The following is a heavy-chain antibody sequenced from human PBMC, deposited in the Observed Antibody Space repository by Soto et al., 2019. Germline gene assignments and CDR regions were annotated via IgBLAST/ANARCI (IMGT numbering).Heavy chain of an antibody. J-gene: IGHJ3*02. CDR2: ISSSSSYI. CDR1: GFTFSSYS. D-gene: IGHD4-17*01. V-gene: IGHV3-21*01. Sequence: VQLVESGGGLVKPGGSLRLSCAASGFTFSSYSMNWVRQAPGKGLEWVSSISSSSSYIYYADSVKGRFTISRDNAKNSLYLQMNSLRAEDTAVYYCAREGDYGGNYDAFDIWGQGTMVTVSS. CDR3: AREGDYGGNYDAFDI.